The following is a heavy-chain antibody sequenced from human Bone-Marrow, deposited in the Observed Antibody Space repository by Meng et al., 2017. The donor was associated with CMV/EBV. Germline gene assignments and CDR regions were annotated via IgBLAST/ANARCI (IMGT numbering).Heavy chain of an antibody. J-gene: IGHJ5*02. CDR1: TFTSYG. CDR2: ISAYNGNT. CDR3: ARGGGYCSSTSCYNRWFDP. V-gene: IGHV1-18*01. D-gene: IGHD2-2*02. Sequence: TFTSYGSSWVRQAPGQGLEWMGWISAYNGNTNYAQKLQGRVTMTTDTSTSTAYMELRSLRSDDTAVYYCARGGGYCSSTSCYNRWFDPWGQGTLVTVSS.